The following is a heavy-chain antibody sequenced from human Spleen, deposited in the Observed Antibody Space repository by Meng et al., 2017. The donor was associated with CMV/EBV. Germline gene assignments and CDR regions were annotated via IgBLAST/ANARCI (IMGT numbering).Heavy chain of an antibody. CDR1: GGSINNDNYY. CDR3: ARGYSGWDDN. D-gene: IGHD6-19*01. Sequence: SETLSLTCTVSGGSINNDNYYWDWIRQPPGKGLEWIGNIYYSGSTYYNPSLKSRVTISLDTSKNPFSLKLTSVTAADTAVYYCARGYSGWDDNWGQGTLVTVSS. V-gene: IGHV4-39*07. CDR2: IYYSGST. J-gene: IGHJ4*02.